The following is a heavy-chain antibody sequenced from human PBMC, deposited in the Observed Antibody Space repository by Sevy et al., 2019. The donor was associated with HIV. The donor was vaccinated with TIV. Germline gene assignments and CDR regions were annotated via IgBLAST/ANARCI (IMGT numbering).Heavy chain of an antibody. J-gene: IGHJ6*02. V-gene: IGHV3-49*03. CDR3: TRSTLYYDIRGGMDV. CDR1: GFSFGDYA. Sequence: GGSLRLSCTASGFSFGDYAISWFRQAPGKGLEWVGLIRSKDYGGTTEYAASVKGRFIISRDDSKSIAYLKMNSLKTEDTAVYYCTRSTLYYDIRGGMDVWGQGTTVTVSS. CDR2: IRSKDYGGTT. D-gene: IGHD3-9*01.